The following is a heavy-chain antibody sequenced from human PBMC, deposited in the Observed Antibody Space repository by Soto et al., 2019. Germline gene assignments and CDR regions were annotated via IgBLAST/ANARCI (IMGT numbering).Heavy chain of an antibody. CDR3: ARQRAEMATTDDRIAFDS. V-gene: IGHV1-46*01. CDR2: INPSGGST. Sequence: ASVKVSCKASGYTFTSYYMHWVRQAPGQGLEWMGIINPSGGSTSYAQKFQGRVTMTRDTSTSTVYMELSSLRSEDTAVYYCARQRAEMATTDDRIAFDSRAQRTLDTVSS. CDR1: GYTFTSYY. D-gene: IGHD5-12*01. J-gene: IGHJ3*02.